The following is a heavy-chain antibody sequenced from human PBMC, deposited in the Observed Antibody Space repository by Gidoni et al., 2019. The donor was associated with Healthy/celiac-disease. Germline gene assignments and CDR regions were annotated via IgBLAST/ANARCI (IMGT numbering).Heavy chain of an antibody. D-gene: IGHD6-6*01. V-gene: IGHV4-38-2*02. J-gene: IGHJ4*02. CDR2: IYHSGST. CDR1: GYSISSGYY. CDR3: AREGYEEQLSNDY. Sequence: QVQLQESGPGLVKPSETLSLTCAVSGYSISSGYYWGWIRQPPGKGLEWIGSIYHSGSTYYNPSLKSRVTISVDTSKNQFSLKLSSVTAADTAVYYCAREGYEEQLSNDYWGQGTLVTVSS.